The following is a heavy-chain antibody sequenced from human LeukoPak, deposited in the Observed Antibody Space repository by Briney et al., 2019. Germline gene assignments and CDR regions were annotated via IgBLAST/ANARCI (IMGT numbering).Heavy chain of an antibody. Sequence: SLRLSCAASGFTFSTYNMNWVRQAPGKGLEWVSSISSSSNYIYYADSVKGRFTISRDNAKNSLYLQMNSLRVEDTDVYYCARDVGASAPDAFDIWGQGTMVTVSS. J-gene: IGHJ3*02. CDR3: ARDVGASAPDAFDI. V-gene: IGHV3-21*01. CDR1: GFTFSTYN. D-gene: IGHD1-26*01. CDR2: ISSSSNYI.